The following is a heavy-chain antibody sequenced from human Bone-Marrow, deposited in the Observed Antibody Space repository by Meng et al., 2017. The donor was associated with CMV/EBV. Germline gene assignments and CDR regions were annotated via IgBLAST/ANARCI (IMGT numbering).Heavy chain of an antibody. V-gene: IGHV1-18*01. CDR2: ISAYNGNT. CDR1: GYTFTSYG. D-gene: IGHD6-13*01. Sequence: ASVKVSCKASGYTFTSYGNSWVRQAPGQGLEWMGWISAYNGNTNYAQKLQGRVTMTTDTSTSTAYMELRSLRSDDTAVYYCARARKTRGIAAAAAVFAYWGQGPLVTGSS. CDR3: ARARKTRGIAAAAAVFAY. J-gene: IGHJ4*02.